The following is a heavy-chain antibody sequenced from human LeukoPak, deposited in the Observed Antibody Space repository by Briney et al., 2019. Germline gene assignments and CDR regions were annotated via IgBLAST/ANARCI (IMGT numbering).Heavy chain of an antibody. CDR2: ISYDVGSNK. CDR3: ARANPVGTLPPRTTVQVDYYYYMDV. D-gene: IGHD4-17*01. Sequence: GGSLRLSCAASGFTFSTAALHWVRQAPGKGLESVAFISYDVGSNKYYADSVKGRFTISRDDSKNTVFLQMNSLRVEDTAMYYCARANPVGTLPPRTTVQVDYYYYMDVWGKGTTVTVSS. CDR1: GFTFSTAA. J-gene: IGHJ6*03. V-gene: IGHV3-30-3*01.